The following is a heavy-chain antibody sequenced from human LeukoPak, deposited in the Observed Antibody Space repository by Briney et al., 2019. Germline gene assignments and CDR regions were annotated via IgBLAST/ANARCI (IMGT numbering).Heavy chain of an antibody. CDR1: GYTFTGYY. V-gene: IGHV1-2*02. Sequence: ASVKVSCKASGYTFTGYYIHWVRQAPGQGLEWMGLIKPDSGNTKYPQKFQGRVTMTRDTSITTAYMELNRLTSDDTAVYYCVRDRPHNWLDPWGQGTLVTVSS. J-gene: IGHJ5*02. CDR3: VRDRPHNWLDP. CDR2: IKPDSGNT.